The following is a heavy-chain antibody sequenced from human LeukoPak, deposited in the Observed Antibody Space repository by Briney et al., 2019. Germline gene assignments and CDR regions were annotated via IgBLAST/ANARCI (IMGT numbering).Heavy chain of an antibody. J-gene: IGHJ3*02. V-gene: IGHV1-2*02. CDR3: ARASPPWAAAGTAYAFDI. Sequence: GASVKVSCKASGYTFTSYYMHWVRQAPGQGLEWMGWINPNSGGTNYAQKFQGRVTMTRDTSISTAYMELSRLRSDDTAVYYCARASPPWAAAGTAYAFDIWGQGTMVTVSS. CDR1: GYTFTSYY. D-gene: IGHD6-13*01. CDR2: INPNSGGT.